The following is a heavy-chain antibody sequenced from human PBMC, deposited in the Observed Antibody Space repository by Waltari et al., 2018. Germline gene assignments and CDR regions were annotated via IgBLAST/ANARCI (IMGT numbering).Heavy chain of an antibody. CDR3: ARGAITIFGVVKGWDYYYYMDV. J-gene: IGHJ6*03. V-gene: IGHV4-39*01. CDR1: GGSISSSSYY. Sequence: QLQLQESGPGLVKPSETLSLTCTVSGGSISSSSYYWGWIRQPPGKGLEWIGSIYYSGSTYYNPSLKSRVTISVDTSKNQFSLKLSSVTAADTAVYYCARGAITIFGVVKGWDYYYYMDVWGKGTTVTVSS. D-gene: IGHD3-3*01. CDR2: IYYSGST.